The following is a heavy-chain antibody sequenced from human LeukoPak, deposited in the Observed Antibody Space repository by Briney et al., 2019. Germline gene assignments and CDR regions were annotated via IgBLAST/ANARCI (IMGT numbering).Heavy chain of an antibody. J-gene: IGHJ5*02. CDR2: IYYSGST. Sequence: SETLSLACTVSGGSISSHYWSWIRQPPGKGLEWIGYIYYSGSTNYNPSLKSRVTISVDTSKNQFSLKLSSVTVADTAVYYCARGGVTEFDPWGQGTLVTVSS. D-gene: IGHD2-21*02. V-gene: IGHV4-59*11. CDR3: ARGGVTEFDP. CDR1: GGSISSHY.